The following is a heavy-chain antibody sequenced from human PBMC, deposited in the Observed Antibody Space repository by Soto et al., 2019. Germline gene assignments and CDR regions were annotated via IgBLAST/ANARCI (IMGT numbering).Heavy chain of an antibody. D-gene: IGHD3-22*01. CDR2: ISGSGGST. Sequence: PGGSLRLSCAASGFTFSSYAMSWVRQAPGKGLEWVSAISGSGGSTYYADSVKGRFTISRDNSKNTLYLQMNSLRAEDTAVYYCAKGVRYDSSGYPDYWGQGTLVTVYS. CDR3: AKGVRYDSSGYPDY. J-gene: IGHJ4*02. V-gene: IGHV3-23*01. CDR1: GFTFSSYA.